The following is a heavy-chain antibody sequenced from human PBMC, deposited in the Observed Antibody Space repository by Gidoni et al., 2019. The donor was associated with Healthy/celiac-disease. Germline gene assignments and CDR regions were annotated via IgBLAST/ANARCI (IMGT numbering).Heavy chain of an antibody. CDR2: IYYSGST. Sequence: QVQLQESGPGLVKPSETLSLTCTVSGGSVSSGSYYWSWIRQPPGKGLEWIGYIYYSGSTNYNPSLKSRVTISVDTSKNQFSLKLSSVTAADTAVYYCARDIGYDFWSGSFGPGAFDIWGQGTMVTVSS. CDR1: GGSVSSGSYY. CDR3: ARDIGYDFWSGSFGPGAFDI. V-gene: IGHV4-61*01. J-gene: IGHJ3*02. D-gene: IGHD3-3*01.